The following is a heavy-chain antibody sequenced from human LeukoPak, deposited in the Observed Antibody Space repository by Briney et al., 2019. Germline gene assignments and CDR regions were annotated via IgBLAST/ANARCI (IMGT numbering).Heavy chain of an antibody. CDR3: ARHQKQWLVPFDY. CDR1: GFTFSSYW. D-gene: IGHD6-19*01. V-gene: IGHV3-7*04. CDR2: IKEDGSER. J-gene: IGHJ4*02. Sequence: PGGSLRLSCAASGFTFSSYWMYWVRQAPGKGLEWVANIKEDGSERYSVASVKGRFTISRDNAKNSLYLQMNSLRAEDTAVYYCARHQKQWLVPFDYWGQGTLVTVSS.